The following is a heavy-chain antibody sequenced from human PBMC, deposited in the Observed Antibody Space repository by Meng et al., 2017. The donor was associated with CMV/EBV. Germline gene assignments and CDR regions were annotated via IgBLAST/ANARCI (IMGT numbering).Heavy chain of an antibody. CDR1: GYTFTGYY. CDR3: ARSTGYSSGWSGGDAFDI. J-gene: IGHJ3*02. Sequence: ASVKVSCKASGYTFTGYYMHWVRQAPGQGLEWMGWINPNRGGTNYAQKFQGRVTMTRDTSISTAYMELSRLRSDDTAVYYCARSTGYSSGWSGGDAFDIWGQGTMVTVSS. D-gene: IGHD6-19*01. CDR2: INPNRGGT. V-gene: IGHV1-2*02.